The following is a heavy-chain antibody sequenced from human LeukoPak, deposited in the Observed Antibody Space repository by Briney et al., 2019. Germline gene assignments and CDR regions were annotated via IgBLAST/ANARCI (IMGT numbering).Heavy chain of an antibody. V-gene: IGHV3-13*04. J-gene: IGHJ3*02. CDR3: ARVGGSAFDI. CDR1: GFTCSSYD. Sequence: GGSLRLSCAASGFTCSSYDMHWVRQPTGKGLEWVSGIGTTGEIHNADSVRGRFTISRESAKNSLYLQMNSLRAGDTAVYYCARVGGSAFDIWGQGTMVSVSS. CDR2: IGTTGEI. D-gene: IGHD1-26*01.